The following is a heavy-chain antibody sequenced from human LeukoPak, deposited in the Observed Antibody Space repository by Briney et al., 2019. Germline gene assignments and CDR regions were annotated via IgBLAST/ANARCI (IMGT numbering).Heavy chain of an antibody. CDR1: GGSISSYY. J-gene: IGHJ4*02. D-gene: IGHD1-1*01. Sequence: SEALSLTCTVSGGSISSYYWSWIRQPAGKGLEWIGRIYISGSTNYNPSLKSRVTMSVDTSKNQFSLKLSSVTAADTAVYYCARDRGTWNDDGFDYWGQGTLVTVSS. CDR2: IYISGST. V-gene: IGHV4-4*07. CDR3: ARDRGTWNDDGFDY.